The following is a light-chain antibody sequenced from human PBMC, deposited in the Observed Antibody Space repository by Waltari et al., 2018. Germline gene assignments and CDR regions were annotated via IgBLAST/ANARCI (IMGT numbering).Light chain of an antibody. CDR3: QQLNDFPIT. J-gene: IGKJ4*01. Sequence: DIQLTQSPSFLSASVGDGVTITCRASQGVSPYLAWYQQNPGKAPKLLISATSTLEKGVPSRFSGSGSGTQFTLTISGLQPEDSATYYCQQLNDFPITFGGGTKVEIK. CDR2: ATS. V-gene: IGKV1-9*01. CDR1: QGVSPY.